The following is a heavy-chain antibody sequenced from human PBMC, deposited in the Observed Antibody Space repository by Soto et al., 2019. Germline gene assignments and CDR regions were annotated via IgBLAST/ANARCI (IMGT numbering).Heavy chain of an antibody. CDR2: IYHSGST. D-gene: IGHD6-19*01. CDR1: SGSISSSNW. Sequence: PSETLSLTCAVSSGSISSSNWWSWVRQPPGKGLEWIGEIYHSGSTNYNPSLKSRVTISVDKSKNQFSLKLSSVTAADTAVYYCASYIAVAGYAFEIWGQGTMVTVSS. V-gene: IGHV4-4*02. CDR3: ASYIAVAGYAFEI. J-gene: IGHJ3*02.